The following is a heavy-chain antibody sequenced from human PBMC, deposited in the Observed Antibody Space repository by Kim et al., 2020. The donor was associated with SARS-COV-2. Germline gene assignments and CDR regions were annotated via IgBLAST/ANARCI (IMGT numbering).Heavy chain of an antibody. J-gene: IGHJ6*02. D-gene: IGHD3-10*01. V-gene: IGHV3-48*03. Sequence: GRFTISRDNAKNSLYLQMNSLRAEDTAVYYCASKLLWFGELFYYHYGMDVWGQGTTVTVSS. CDR3: ASKLLWFGELFYYHYGMDV.